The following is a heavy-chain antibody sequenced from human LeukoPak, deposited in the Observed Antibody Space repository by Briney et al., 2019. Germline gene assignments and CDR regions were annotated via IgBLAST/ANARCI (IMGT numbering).Heavy chain of an antibody. D-gene: IGHD3-22*01. CDR2: IYYSGST. J-gene: IGHJ4*02. CDR3: ARRYYDSPHFDY. Sequence: PSQTLSLTCTVSGGSISSGGYYWSWIRQHPWKGLEWIGSIYYSGSTYYNPSLKSRVTISVDTSKNQFSLKLSSVTAADTAVYYCARRYYDSPHFDYWGQGTLVTVSS. CDR1: GGSISSGGYY. V-gene: IGHV4-30-2*03.